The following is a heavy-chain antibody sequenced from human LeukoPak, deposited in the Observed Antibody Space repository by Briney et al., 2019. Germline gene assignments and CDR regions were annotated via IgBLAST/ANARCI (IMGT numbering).Heavy chain of an antibody. D-gene: IGHD3-10*01. V-gene: IGHV3-74*01. Sequence: GGSLRLSCAASGFTSSSYWMHWVRQVPGKGLVWVSRISGDGTARNYADSVKGRFTISRDDAKNTVDLQTNSLRGEDTAVYYCVRGRGSYGWFDPWGQGTLVTVSS. J-gene: IGHJ5*02. CDR2: ISGDGTAR. CDR3: VRGRGSYGWFDP. CDR1: GFTSSSYW.